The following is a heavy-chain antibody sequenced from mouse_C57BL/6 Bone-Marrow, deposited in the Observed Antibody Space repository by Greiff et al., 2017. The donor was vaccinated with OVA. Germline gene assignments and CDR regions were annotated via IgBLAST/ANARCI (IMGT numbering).Heavy chain of an antibody. D-gene: IGHD2-3*01. Sequence: VKLMESGPGLVQPSQSLSITCTVSGFSLTSYGVHWVRQSPGKGLEWLGVIWSGGSTDYNAAFISRLSISKDNSKSQVFFKMNSLQADDTAIYYCARNLWLLLFAYWGQGTLVTVSA. CDR2: IWSGGST. V-gene: IGHV2-2*01. CDR1: GFSLTSYG. J-gene: IGHJ3*01. CDR3: ARNLWLLLFAY.